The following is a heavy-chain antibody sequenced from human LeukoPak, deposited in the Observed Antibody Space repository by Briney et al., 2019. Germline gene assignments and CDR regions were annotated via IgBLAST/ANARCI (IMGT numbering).Heavy chain of an antibody. CDR3: ARGLVADYYYYYYYMDV. D-gene: IGHD5-12*01. Sequence: PGGSLRLSCAASGFTFSSYAMSWVRQAPGKGLEWVSGINWNGGSTGYADSVKGRFTISRDNAKNSLYLQMNSLRAEDTALYYCARGLVADYYYYYYYMDVWGKGTTVTVSS. V-gene: IGHV3-20*04. CDR2: INWNGGST. CDR1: GFTFSSYA. J-gene: IGHJ6*03.